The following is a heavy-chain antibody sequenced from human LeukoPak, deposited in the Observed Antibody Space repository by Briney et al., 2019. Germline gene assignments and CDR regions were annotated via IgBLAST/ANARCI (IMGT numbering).Heavy chain of an antibody. CDR3: ASTTAMVFHYYGMDV. V-gene: IGHV1-8*01. D-gene: IGHD5-18*01. CDR2: MNPNSGNT. CDR1: GYTFTSYD. J-gene: IGHJ6*02. Sequence: ASVKVSCKASGYTFTSYDINWVRQATGQGLEWMGWMNPNSGNTGYAQKFQGRVTMTRNTSISTAYMELSSLRSEDTAVYYCASTTAMVFHYYGMDVWGQGTTVTVSS.